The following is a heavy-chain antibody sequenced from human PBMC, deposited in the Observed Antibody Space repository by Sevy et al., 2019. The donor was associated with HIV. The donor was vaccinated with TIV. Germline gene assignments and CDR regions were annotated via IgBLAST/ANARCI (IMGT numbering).Heavy chain of an antibody. Sequence: SETLSLTCTVSGGSISSSSYYWGWIRQPPGKGLEWIGSIYYSGSTYYNPSLKSQVTISVDTSKNKFSLKLSSVTAADTAVYYCARALRLTYYDFWSGQYYFDYWGQGTLVTVSS. CDR2: IYYSGST. CDR3: ARALRLTYYDFWSGQYYFDY. V-gene: IGHV4-39*01. D-gene: IGHD3-3*01. CDR1: GGSISSSSYY. J-gene: IGHJ4*02.